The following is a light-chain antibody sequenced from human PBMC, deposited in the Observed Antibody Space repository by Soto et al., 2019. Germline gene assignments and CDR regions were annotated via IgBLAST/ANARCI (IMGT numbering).Light chain of an antibody. Sequence: EVVLTQSPGTLSLSPGQTATLSCSASHSVSGSYLTWYQQKPGQAPRLLIYGAYSRATGITDRFSGSGSGTDFTLTISRLEPEDFAVYYCQYYGSSVFTFGPGTKVDIK. V-gene: IGKV3-20*01. CDR3: QYYGSSVFT. CDR2: GAY. CDR1: HSVSGSY. J-gene: IGKJ3*01.